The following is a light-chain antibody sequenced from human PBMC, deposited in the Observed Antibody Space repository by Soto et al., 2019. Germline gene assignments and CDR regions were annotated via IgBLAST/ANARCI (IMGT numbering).Light chain of an antibody. Sequence: DIQITQSPAALSASVGDRVTITCRASQSISSCLAWYQQKPGKAPKLLIYAASTLQSGVPSRFSGSGSGTDFTLTISCLQSEDFATYYCQQYYSYPLTFGGGTKVDNK. J-gene: IGKJ4*01. CDR2: AAS. V-gene: IGKV1-5*01. CDR1: QSISSC. CDR3: QQYYSYPLT.